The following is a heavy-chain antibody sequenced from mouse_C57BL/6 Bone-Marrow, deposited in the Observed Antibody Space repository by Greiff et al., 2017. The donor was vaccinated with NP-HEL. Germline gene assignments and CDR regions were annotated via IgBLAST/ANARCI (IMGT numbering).Heavy chain of an antibody. CDR1: GFNIKDDY. J-gene: IGHJ1*03. D-gene: IGHD2-1*01. CDR3: TAIYYGNYEGVFWYFDV. V-gene: IGHV14-4*01. Sequence: VQLQQSGAELVRPGASVKLSCTASGFNIKDDYMHWVKQRPEQGLEWIGWIDPENGDTEYASKFPGKATITADTSSNTAYLQLSSLTSEDTAVYYCTAIYYGNYEGVFWYFDVWGTGTTVTVSS. CDR2: IDPENGDT.